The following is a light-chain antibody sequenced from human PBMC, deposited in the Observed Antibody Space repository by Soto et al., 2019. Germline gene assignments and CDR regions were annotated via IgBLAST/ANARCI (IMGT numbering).Light chain of an antibody. CDR2: GAS. J-gene: IGKJ2*01. V-gene: IGKV3D-15*01. CDR1: LRVSTN. CDR3: QQYDNWPPHT. Sequence: EIVMTQSPATLSASPGERATLSCRAGLRVSTNLAWYQQKPGQAPRLLIYGASTRASGIPARFSGSGSETEFTLTISSLQSEDFAVYYCQQYDNWPPHTFGQGTRLEIK.